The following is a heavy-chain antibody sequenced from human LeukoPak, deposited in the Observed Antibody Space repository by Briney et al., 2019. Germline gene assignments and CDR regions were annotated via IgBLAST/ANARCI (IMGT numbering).Heavy chain of an antibody. D-gene: IGHD3-22*01. Sequence: PSETLSLTCTVSGGSISSYYWSWIRQPPAKGLEWIGYIYYSGSTNYNPSLKSRVTISVDTSKNQFSLKLSSVTAADTAVYYCARHSLYYYDSSGYSFIDYWGQGTLVTVSS. CDR1: GGSISSYY. J-gene: IGHJ4*02. CDR3: ARHSLYYYDSSGYSFIDY. CDR2: IYYSGST. V-gene: IGHV4-59*08.